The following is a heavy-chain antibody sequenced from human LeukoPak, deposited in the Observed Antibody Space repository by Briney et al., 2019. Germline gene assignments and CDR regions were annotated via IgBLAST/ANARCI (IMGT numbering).Heavy chain of an antibody. J-gene: IGHJ2*01. CDR3: AKMGFDL. D-gene: IGHD5-24*01. Sequence: DSVKGRFTISRDNSKNTLYLQMNSLRTEDTAMYYCAKMGFDLWGCGTLVTVSS. V-gene: IGHV3-30*02.